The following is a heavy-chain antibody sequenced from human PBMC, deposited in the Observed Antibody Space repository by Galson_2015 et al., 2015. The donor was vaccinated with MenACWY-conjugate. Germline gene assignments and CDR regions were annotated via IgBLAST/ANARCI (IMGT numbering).Heavy chain of an antibody. J-gene: IGHJ5*02. V-gene: IGHV1-69*13. CDR1: GDTFSSDS. D-gene: IGHD1-1*01. CDR2: IIPLSGNT. CDR3: ARDDRGSFYNTLYWFDP. Sequence: SVKVSCKVSGDTFSSDSISWVRQAPGQGLELMGGIIPLSGNTNYVEKFQGRVTISADPSTNTVYMELSRLKSEDTAMYYCARDDRGSFYNTLYWFDPWGQGTQVTVSS.